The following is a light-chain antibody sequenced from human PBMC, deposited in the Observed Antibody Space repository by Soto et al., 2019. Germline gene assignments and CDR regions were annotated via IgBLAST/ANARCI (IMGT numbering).Light chain of an antibody. CDR3: HQYDSSSLT. J-gene: IGKJ4*01. CDR1: QSVSSSY. Sequence: EIVLTQSPGTLSLSPGDRVTLSCRASQSVSSSYLAWYQQKPGQAPRLLIYGASSRATGIPDRFSGSGSGTDFTLTISRLQPEDFAVYYCHQYDSSSLTFGGGTKVEIK. CDR2: GAS. V-gene: IGKV3-20*01.